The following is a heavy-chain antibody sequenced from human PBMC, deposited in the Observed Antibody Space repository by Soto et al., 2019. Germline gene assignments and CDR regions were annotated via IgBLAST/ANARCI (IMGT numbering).Heavy chain of an antibody. Sequence: QITLKESGPTVVKPTQTLTLTCTFSGFSLSTTGVGVGWIRQPPGKALEWLALFYWDDTKRYSPSLKTRLTITKDTSKNQVVLTMTNMDPVDTATYYCVHRHYILGKYGMDVWGQGTTVTVSS. CDR2: FYWDDTK. J-gene: IGHJ6*02. V-gene: IGHV2-5*02. CDR1: GFSLSTTGVG. CDR3: VHRHYILGKYGMDV. D-gene: IGHD2-15*01.